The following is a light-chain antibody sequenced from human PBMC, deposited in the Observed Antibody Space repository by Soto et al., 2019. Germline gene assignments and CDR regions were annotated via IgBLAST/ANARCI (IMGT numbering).Light chain of an antibody. Sequence: DIRMTQSPSSLSASVGDRVTITCRASQSISSSLNWFQQKPGKAPKLLIYAASSLQSGVPSRFSGSGSGTDFTLTIRXXXPEDFATYYCQQSYSTPYTFGQGTKLEIK. CDR2: AAS. V-gene: IGKV1-39*01. J-gene: IGKJ2*01. CDR3: QQSYSTPYT. CDR1: QSISSS.